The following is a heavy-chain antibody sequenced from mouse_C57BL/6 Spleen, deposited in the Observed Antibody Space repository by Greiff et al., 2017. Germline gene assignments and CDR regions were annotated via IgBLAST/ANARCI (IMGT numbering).Heavy chain of an antibody. D-gene: IGHD1-1*01. CDR3: AIPSYYGSAMDY. J-gene: IGHJ4*01. Sequence: QVQLQQPGAELVKPGASVKLSCKASGYTFTSYWMHWVKQRPGRGLEWIGRIDPNSGGTKYNEKFKSQATLTVDTPSSTAYMQLSSLTSEDSAVYYCAIPSYYGSAMDYWGQGTSVTVSS. V-gene: IGHV1-72*01. CDR1: GYTFTSYW. CDR2: IDPNSGGT.